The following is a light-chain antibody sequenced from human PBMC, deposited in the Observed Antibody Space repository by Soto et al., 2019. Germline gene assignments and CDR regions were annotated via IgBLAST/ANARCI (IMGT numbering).Light chain of an antibody. Sequence: QSVLTQPPSASGSPGQSVTISCTGTSSDVGGYNFVSWYQQHPGKAPKLMIYEVTKRPSGVPDRFSGSKSGNTASLTVSGLQGEDEADYYCTSYARSNIPVLFGGGTKVTVL. CDR3: TSYARSNIPVL. CDR2: EVT. V-gene: IGLV2-8*01. CDR1: SSDVGGYNF. J-gene: IGLJ2*01.